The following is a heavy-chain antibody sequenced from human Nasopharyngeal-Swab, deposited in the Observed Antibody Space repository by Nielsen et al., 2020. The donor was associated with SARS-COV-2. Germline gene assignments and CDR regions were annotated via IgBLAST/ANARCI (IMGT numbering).Heavy chain of an antibody. Sequence: GGSLRLSCAASGFTFSSYGMHWVRQAPGKGLEWVAVISYDGSNKYYADSVKGRFTISRDNSKNTLYLQMNGLRAEDTAVYYCARGPWKQWLVLLVASPFDYWGQGTLVTVSS. D-gene: IGHD6-19*01. J-gene: IGHJ4*02. CDR3: ARGPWKQWLVLLVASPFDY. CDR1: GFTFSSYG. CDR2: ISYDGSNK. V-gene: IGHV3-30*03.